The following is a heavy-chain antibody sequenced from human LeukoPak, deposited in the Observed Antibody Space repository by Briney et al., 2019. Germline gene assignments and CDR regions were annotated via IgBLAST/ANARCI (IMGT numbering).Heavy chain of an antibody. J-gene: IGHJ2*01. CDR1: GGSISSYY. CDR2: IYYSGST. V-gene: IGHV4-59*01. Sequence: PSETLSLTCTVSGGSISSYYWSWIRQPPGKGPERIGYIYYSGSTNYNPSLKSRVTISVVTSKNHFSLKLSSVTAADTAVYYCARVGYSSGWFAPWYFDLWGRGTLVPVSS. D-gene: IGHD6-19*01. CDR3: ARVGYSSGWFAPWYFDL.